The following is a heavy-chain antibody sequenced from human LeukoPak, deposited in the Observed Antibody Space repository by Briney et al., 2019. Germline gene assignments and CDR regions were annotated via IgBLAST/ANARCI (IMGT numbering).Heavy chain of an antibody. CDR1: GGTFSSYA. V-gene: IGHV1-69*13. Sequence: SVKVSCKASGGTFSSYAISWVRQAPGQGLEWMGGIIPIFGTANYAQKFQGRVTITADESTSTAYMELSSLRSEDTAVYYCARSDGSITGELDYWGQGTLVTVSS. CDR3: ARSDGSITGELDY. CDR2: IIPIFGTA. D-gene: IGHD1-14*01. J-gene: IGHJ4*02.